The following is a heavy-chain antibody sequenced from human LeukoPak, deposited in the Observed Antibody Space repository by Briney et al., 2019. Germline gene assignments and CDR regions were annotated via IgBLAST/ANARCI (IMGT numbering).Heavy chain of an antibody. Sequence: QPGGSLRLSCAASGFTFSSYSMNWVRQAPGKELEWVSYISSSSSTIYYADSVKGRFTISRDNAKNSLYLQMNSLRAEDTAVYYCARDGVSRFLEWLSWGQETLVTVSS. CDR1: GFTFSSYS. D-gene: IGHD3-3*01. CDR3: ARDGVSRFLEWLS. V-gene: IGHV3-48*04. CDR2: ISSSSSTI. J-gene: IGHJ4*02.